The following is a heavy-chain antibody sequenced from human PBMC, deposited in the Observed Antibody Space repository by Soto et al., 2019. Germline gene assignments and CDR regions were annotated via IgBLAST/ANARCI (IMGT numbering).Heavy chain of an antibody. CDR2: IKSKTDGGTT. J-gene: IGHJ6*02. D-gene: IGHD6-13*01. CDR1: GFTFSNAW. V-gene: IGHV3-15*01. CDR3: TTDTQRSIAAALLADYGMDV. Sequence: GGSLRLSCAASGFTFSNAWMSWVRQAPGKGLEWVGRIKSKTDGGTTDYAAPVKGRFTISRDDSKNTLYLQMNSLKTEDTAVYYCTTDTQRSIAAALLADYGMDVWGQGTTVTVSS.